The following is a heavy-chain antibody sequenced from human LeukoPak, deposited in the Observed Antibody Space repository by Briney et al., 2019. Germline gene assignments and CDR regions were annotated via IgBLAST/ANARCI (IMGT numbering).Heavy chain of an antibody. V-gene: IGHV4-34*01. J-gene: IGHJ4*02. CDR1: GGSFSGYY. CDR2: INRSGGS. CDR3: ARGGDYGDHHLDY. D-gene: IGHD4-17*01. Sequence: SETLSLTCAVYGGSFSGYYWSWIRQPPGKGLEWVGEINRSGGSTYNPALESRGTISVATSKNQFSLKLSSVTAADTAVYYCARGGDYGDHHLDYWGQGTLVTVSS.